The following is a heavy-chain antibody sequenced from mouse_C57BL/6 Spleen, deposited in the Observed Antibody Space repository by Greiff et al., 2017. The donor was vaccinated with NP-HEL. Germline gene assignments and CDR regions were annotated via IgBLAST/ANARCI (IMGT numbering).Heavy chain of an antibody. CDR3: AGSLITTVVGLGY. D-gene: IGHD1-1*01. CDR1: GYTFTDYY. CDR2: INPNNGGT. Sequence: EVQLQQSGPELVKPGASVKISCKASGYTFTDYYMNWVKQSHGKSLEWIGDINPNNGGTIYNQKFKGKATLTVDKSSSTAYMERRSLTSEDSAVYYCAGSLITTVVGLGYWGQGTTLTVSS. V-gene: IGHV1-26*01. J-gene: IGHJ2*01.